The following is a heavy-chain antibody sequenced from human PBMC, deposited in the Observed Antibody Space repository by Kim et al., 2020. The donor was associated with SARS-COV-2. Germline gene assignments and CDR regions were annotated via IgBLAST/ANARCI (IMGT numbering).Heavy chain of an antibody. J-gene: IGHJ4*02. Sequence: GGSLRLSCAASGFTFSRYWMHWVRQVPGKGLMWVSRINGDGSSTSYAGPVRGRFTISRDNAENTLYLQMNSRRADDTAIYYCVRGGESNNGCCDWGQGALVTVS. CDR3: VRGGESNNGCCD. CDR2: INGDGSST. V-gene: IGHV3-74*01. D-gene: IGHD2-21*01. CDR1: GFTFSRYW.